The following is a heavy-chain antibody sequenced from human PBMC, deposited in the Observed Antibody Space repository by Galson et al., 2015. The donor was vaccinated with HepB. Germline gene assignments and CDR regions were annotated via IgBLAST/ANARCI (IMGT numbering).Heavy chain of an antibody. Sequence: SVKVSCKASGYTFTGYYMHWVRQAPGQGLEWMGWINPNSGGTNYAQKFQGRVTMTRDTSISTAYMELSRLRSDDTAVYYCARSNSAYSSFLFDYWGQGTLVTVSS. D-gene: IGHD6-6*01. J-gene: IGHJ4*02. V-gene: IGHV1-2*02. CDR2: INPNSGGT. CDR3: ARSNSAYSSFLFDY. CDR1: GYTFTGYY.